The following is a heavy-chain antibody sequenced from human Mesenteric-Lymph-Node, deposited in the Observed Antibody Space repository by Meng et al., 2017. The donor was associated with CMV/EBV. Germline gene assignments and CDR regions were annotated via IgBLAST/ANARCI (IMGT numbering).Heavy chain of an antibody. CDR2: INSDGSST. V-gene: IGHV3-74*01. Sequence: GGSLRLSCAASGFTFSSYWMYWVRQAPGKGQVWVSRINSDGSSTSYADSVKGRFTISRDNAKNTLYLQMNSLRAEDTAVYYCARDLVIVVVPAANLYGMDVWGQGTTVTRLL. CDR3: ARDLVIVVVPAANLYGMDV. CDR1: GFTFSSYW. D-gene: IGHD2-2*01. J-gene: IGHJ6*02.